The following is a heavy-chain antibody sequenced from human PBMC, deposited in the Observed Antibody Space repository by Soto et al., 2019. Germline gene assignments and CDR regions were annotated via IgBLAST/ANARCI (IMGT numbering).Heavy chain of an antibody. D-gene: IGHD1-1*01. CDR3: ATWLQREHAFDI. Sequence: GALRLSCAASGFSFSGKNYLTWVRQAPGKGLEWVSALYSSDGTYYADSVKGRFSVSRDNSKNTFYLQLHSLRPEDTALYFCATWLQREHAFDIWGLGTMVTVSS. CDR2: LYSSDGT. CDR1: GFSFSGKNY. V-gene: IGHV3-53*01. J-gene: IGHJ3*02.